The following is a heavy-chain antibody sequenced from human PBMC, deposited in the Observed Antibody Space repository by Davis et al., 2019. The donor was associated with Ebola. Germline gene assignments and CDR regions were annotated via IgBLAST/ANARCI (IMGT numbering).Heavy chain of an antibody. CDR1: GFTFSSYA. D-gene: IGHD3-16*01. Sequence: GESLKISCAASGFTFSSYAMHWVRQAPGKGLEWVALISYDGSNKYYADSVKGRFTISRDNSKNTLYLQMNSLRAEETAVYYCARPTWGPYYYYGMDVWGKGTTVTVSS. CDR2: ISYDGSNK. CDR3: ARPTWGPYYYYGMDV. V-gene: IGHV3-30-3*01. J-gene: IGHJ6*04.